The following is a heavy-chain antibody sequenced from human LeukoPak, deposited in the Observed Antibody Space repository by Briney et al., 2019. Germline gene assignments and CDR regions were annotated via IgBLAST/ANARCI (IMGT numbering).Heavy chain of an antibody. V-gene: IGHV3-21*01. Sequence: GGSLRLSCAASGFTFSIYSMNWVRQAPGKGLEWVSSISSSSSYIYYADSVKGRFTISRDNAKNSLYLQMNSLRAEDTAVYYCARAVTTVTLRNWFDPWGQGTLVTVSS. D-gene: IGHD4-17*01. CDR3: ARAVTTVTLRNWFDP. CDR1: GFTFSIYS. J-gene: IGHJ5*02. CDR2: ISSSSSYI.